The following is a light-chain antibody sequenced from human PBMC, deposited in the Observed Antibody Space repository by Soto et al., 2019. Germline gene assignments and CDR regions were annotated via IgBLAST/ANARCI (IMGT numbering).Light chain of an antibody. Sequence: EIVMTQSPATLSVSPGERATLSCRASQSVSSYLAWYQQKPGQAPRLLIYDASNRATGIPARFSGSGSGTDFTLTISSLEPEDFAVYYCQQRSNWPLTFGGGTKADI. J-gene: IGKJ4*01. CDR3: QQRSNWPLT. V-gene: IGKV3-11*01. CDR1: QSVSSY. CDR2: DAS.